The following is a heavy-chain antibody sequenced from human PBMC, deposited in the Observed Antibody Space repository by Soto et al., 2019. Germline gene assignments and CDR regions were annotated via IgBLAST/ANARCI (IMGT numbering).Heavy chain of an antibody. D-gene: IGHD6-19*01. CDR2: ISYDGSNK. J-gene: IGHJ6*02. Sequence: PGGSLRLSCAASGFTFSSYGMHWVRQAPGKGLEWVAVISYDGSNKYYADSVKGRFTISRDNSKNTLYLQMNSLRAEDTAVYYCAKDRASGFGQWLIVWYYYYGMDVWGQGTTVTVSS. CDR3: AKDRASGFGQWLIVWYYYYGMDV. V-gene: IGHV3-30*18. CDR1: GFTFSSYG.